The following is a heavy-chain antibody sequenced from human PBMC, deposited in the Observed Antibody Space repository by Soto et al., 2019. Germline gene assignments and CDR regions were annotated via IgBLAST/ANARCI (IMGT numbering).Heavy chain of an antibody. V-gene: IGHV3-53*01. CDR3: ARDPSTTGYYGLDV. CDR2: IYSGGVT. CDR1: GFTVKNYQ. Sequence: EVQLVESGGGLIQPGGSLTLSCAASGFTVKNYQMNWVRQAPGKGLEWVSVIYSGGVTYYPDSVRGRFTTIRDTSKNTVYLQMHGLRADDTAIYYCARDPSTTGYYGLDVWGQGTTVTVSS. J-gene: IGHJ6*02.